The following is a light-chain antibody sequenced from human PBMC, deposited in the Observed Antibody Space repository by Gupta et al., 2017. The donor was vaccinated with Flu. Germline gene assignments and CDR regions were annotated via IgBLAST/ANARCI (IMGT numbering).Light chain of an antibody. CDR3: QQYYSAPLS. J-gene: IGKJ4*01. CDR1: QSILHRSDNKST. CDR2: WAS. V-gene: IGKV4-1*01. Sequence: SLGESAPLNCKSSQSILHRSDNKSTLAWYQQKPGQPPKLLIYWASVRESGVPARFSGSGSETDFTLTIRSLQAEDVALYYCQQYYSAPLSFGGGTKVAIK.